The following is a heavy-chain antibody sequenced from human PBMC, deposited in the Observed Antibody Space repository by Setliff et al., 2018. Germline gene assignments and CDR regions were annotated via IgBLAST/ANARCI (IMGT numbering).Heavy chain of an antibody. J-gene: IGHJ4*02. D-gene: IGHD5-18*01. CDR1: GGSISSGSYY. CDR3: ARKGLDYSLHFDY. CDR2: IYTSGNT. V-gene: IGHV4-61*09. Sequence: SETLSLTCTVSGGSISSGSYYWGWIRQPAGKGLEWIGHIYTSGNTDYSPSLKSRVTISVDTSKNQFSLKLSSVTAADTAVYYCARKGLDYSLHFDYWGQGTLVTVSS.